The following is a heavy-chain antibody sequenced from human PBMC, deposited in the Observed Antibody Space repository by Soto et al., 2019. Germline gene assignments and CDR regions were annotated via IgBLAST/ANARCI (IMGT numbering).Heavy chain of an antibody. CDR1: GGTFSSYT. J-gene: IGHJ4*02. D-gene: IGHD5-18*01. Sequence: QVQLVQSGAEVKKPGSSVKVSCKASGGTFSSYTISWVRQAPGQGLEWMGRIIPILGIANYAQKFQGRVTITADKSSSTADMELSSLRSEDTAVYYCARDDVDTAMVTEAYWGQGTLVTVSS. V-gene: IGHV1-69*08. CDR2: IIPILGIA. CDR3: ARDDVDTAMVTEAY.